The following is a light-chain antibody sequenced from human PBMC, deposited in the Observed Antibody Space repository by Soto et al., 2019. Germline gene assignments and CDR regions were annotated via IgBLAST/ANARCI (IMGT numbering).Light chain of an antibody. Sequence: IQMTQSPSSLSASVGDRVTITCRASQGVRDDVGWYQQKPGKAPKLLIYSASTLQSGVPSRFSGSGSGTDFTLTISGLQLEDFETYYCQKESNYPLLFGGGTRVEIK. CDR1: QGVRDD. CDR3: QKESNYPLL. V-gene: IGKV1-6*01. J-gene: IGKJ4*01. CDR2: SAS.